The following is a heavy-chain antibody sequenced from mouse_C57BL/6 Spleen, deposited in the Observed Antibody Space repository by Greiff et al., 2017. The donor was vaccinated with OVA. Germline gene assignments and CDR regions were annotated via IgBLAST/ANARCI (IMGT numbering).Heavy chain of an antibody. J-gene: IGHJ2*01. CDR3: ARTGGYDYDVYYFDY. D-gene: IGHD2-4*01. CDR1: GYSFTDYN. CDR2: INPNYGTT. V-gene: IGHV1-39*01. Sequence: EVKLMESGPELVKPGASVKISCKASGYSFTDYNMNWVKQSNGKSLEWIGVINPNYGTTSYNQKFKGKATLTVDQSSSTAYMQLNSLTSEDSAVYYCARTGGYDYDVYYFDYWGQGTTLTVSS.